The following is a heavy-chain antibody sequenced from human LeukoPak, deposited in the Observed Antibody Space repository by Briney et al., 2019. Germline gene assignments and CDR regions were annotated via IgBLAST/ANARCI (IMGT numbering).Heavy chain of an antibody. CDR3: ARDRNERYYYDNSGYYLFDY. Sequence: ASVKVSCKASGYTFTSYGISWVRQAPGQGLEWMGWISAYNGNTNYAQKLQGRVTMTTDTSTSTAYMELRSLRSDDTAVYYCARDRNERYYYDNSGYYLFDYWGQGTPVTVSS. J-gene: IGHJ4*02. CDR1: GYTFTSYG. CDR2: ISAYNGNT. D-gene: IGHD3-22*01. V-gene: IGHV1-18*01.